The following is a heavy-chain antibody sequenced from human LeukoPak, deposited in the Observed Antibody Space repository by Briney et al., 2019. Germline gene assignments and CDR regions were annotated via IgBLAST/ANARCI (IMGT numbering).Heavy chain of an antibody. CDR1: GYSISSGYY. J-gene: IGHJ6*03. Sequence: SETLSLTCTVSGYSISSGYYWGWIRQPPGKGLEWIGSIYRSGSTNYNPSLKSRVTISVDTSKNQFSLKLSSVTAADTAVYYCARHRGYYGSGSPLKYYYYYYMDVWGKGTTVTISS. CDR2: IYRSGST. CDR3: ARHRGYYGSGSPLKYYYYYYMDV. V-gene: IGHV4-38-2*02. D-gene: IGHD3-10*01.